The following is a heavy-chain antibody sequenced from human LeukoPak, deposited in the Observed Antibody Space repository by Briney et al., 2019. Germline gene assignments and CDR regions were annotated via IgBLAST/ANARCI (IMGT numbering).Heavy chain of an antibody. D-gene: IGHD1-14*01. Sequence: SVKVSCKASGGTFSSYTISWVRQAPGQGLEWMGRIIPILGIANYAQKFQGRATITADKSTSTAYMELSSLRSEDTAVYYCARVNGPPYYYYGMDVWGQGTTVTVSS. CDR1: GGTFSSYT. CDR2: IIPILGIA. CDR3: ARVNGPPYYYYGMDV. V-gene: IGHV1-69*02. J-gene: IGHJ6*02.